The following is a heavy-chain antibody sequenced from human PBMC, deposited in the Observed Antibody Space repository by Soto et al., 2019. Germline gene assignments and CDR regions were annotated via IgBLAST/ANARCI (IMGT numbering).Heavy chain of an antibody. CDR2: INPNSGGT. Sequence: ASVKVSCKASGYTFTGYYMHWVRQAPGQGLEWMGWINPNSGGTNYAQKFQGWVTMTRDTSISTAYMELSRLRSDDTAVYYCARDYGNCSSTSCYRYGMDVWGQGTTVTVSS. J-gene: IGHJ6*02. D-gene: IGHD2-2*01. CDR1: GYTFTGYY. CDR3: ARDYGNCSSTSCYRYGMDV. V-gene: IGHV1-2*04.